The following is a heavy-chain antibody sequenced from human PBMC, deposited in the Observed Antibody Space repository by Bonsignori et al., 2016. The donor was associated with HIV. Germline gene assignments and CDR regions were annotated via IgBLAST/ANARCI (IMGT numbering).Heavy chain of an antibody. D-gene: IGHD1-14*01. Sequence: SETLSLTCTFSAGSISSYYWSWIRQPAGKGLEWIGRLYTSANINYNPSLKSRVTMSVDTSKNQFSLNLTSVTAADTAVYYCARNHMGREAFDIWGQGTMVTVSS. J-gene: IGHJ3*02. CDR2: LYTSANI. CDR3: ARNHMGREAFDI. CDR1: AGSISSYY. V-gene: IGHV4-4*07.